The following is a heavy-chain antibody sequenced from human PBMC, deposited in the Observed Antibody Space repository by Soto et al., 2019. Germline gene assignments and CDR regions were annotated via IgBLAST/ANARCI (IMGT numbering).Heavy chain of an antibody. CDR2: ISYDGSNK. J-gene: IGHJ6*02. CDR1: GFTFSSYA. CDR3: ARDGPNYYDSSGYPGEYCYYGMDV. Sequence: QVQLVESGGGVVQPGRSLRLSCAASGFTFSSYAMHWVRQAPGKGLEWVAVISYDGSNKYYADSVKGRFTISRDNSKNWLCRQRNSLRAEDPAVYYCARDGPNYYDSSGYPGEYCYYGMDVWGQGTTVTVSS. D-gene: IGHD3-22*01. V-gene: IGHV3-30-3*01.